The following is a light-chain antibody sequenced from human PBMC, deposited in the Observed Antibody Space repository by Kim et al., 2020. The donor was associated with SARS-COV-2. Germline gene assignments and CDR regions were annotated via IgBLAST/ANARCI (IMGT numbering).Light chain of an antibody. J-gene: IGLJ3*02. CDR2: DVS. V-gene: IGLV2-11*01. CDR1: SSDVGCYNY. CDR3: CSYAGSYTFWV. Sequence: SVSISCAGTSSDVGCYNYFSSYQQHPGKAPKLMIYDVSKRPSGVPDRFSGSKSGNTASLTISGLQAEDEADYYCCSYAGSYTFWVFGGGTQLTVL.